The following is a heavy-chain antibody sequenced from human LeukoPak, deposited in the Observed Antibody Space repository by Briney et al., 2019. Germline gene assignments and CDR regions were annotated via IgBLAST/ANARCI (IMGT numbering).Heavy chain of an antibody. CDR1: GGAISSDY. Sequence: TSETLSLTCSVSGGAISSDYWAWIRQPPGKGLEWIAYVHSSGYTSYNPSLKSRVTISIDTSKNQFSLKLNSVTAADTAVYYCAGYGSGSYHKAFDYWGQGTPVTVSS. CDR2: VHSSGYT. V-gene: IGHV4-59*01. D-gene: IGHD3-10*01. J-gene: IGHJ4*02. CDR3: AGYGSGSYHKAFDY.